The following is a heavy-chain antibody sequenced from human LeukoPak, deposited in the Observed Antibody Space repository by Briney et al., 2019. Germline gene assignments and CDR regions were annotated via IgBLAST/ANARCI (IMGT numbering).Heavy chain of an antibody. CDR2: ISNDGSDK. V-gene: IGHV3-30*04. D-gene: IGHD6-13*01. J-gene: IGHJ4*02. CDR1: GFTFSSYA. Sequence: GGSLRLSCAASGFTFSSYAMHWVRQAPGKGLEWVAVISNDGSDKYYADSVKGRFTISRDNSKSTLYLQMNSLRAEDTAVYYCARTIMGSSSWFRGADYWGQGTLVTVSS. CDR3: ARTIMGSSSWFRGADY.